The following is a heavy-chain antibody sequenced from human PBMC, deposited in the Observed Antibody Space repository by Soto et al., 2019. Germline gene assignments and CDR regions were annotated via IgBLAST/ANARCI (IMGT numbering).Heavy chain of an antibody. CDR3: VAGGYFDY. CDR2: ITDSGGST. J-gene: IGHJ4*02. D-gene: IGHD3-10*01. V-gene: IGHV3-23*01. Sequence: GGSLRLSCAASGFTFSSSALRWVRQAPGKGLEWVSSITDSGGSTYYADSVKGRFTISRDNSKNTLYVQMNSLRAEDTAVYYCVAGGYFDYWGQGTLVTVSS. CDR1: GFTFSSSA.